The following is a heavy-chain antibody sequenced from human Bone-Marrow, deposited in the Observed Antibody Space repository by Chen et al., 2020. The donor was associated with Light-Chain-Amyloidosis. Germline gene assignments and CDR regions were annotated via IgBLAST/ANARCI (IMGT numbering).Heavy chain of an antibody. CDR2: INPDGTRV. D-gene: IGHD5-12*01. CDR1: GFTFRTSW. J-gene: IGHJ4*02. V-gene: IGHV3-74*01. Sequence: DVQLLESGGGLVQPGGSLRLSCAASGFTFRTSWMHWVRQAPGKGLVWVSRINPDGTRVDYADSVRGRFTISRDDAKSTVYLQMNSLRAEDTAVYYCSRELTGYEDYWGQGTLVTVSS. CDR3: SRELTGYEDY.